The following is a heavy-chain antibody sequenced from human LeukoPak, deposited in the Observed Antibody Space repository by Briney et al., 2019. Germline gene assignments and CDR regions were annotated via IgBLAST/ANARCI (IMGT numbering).Heavy chain of an antibody. CDR3: ATTRDYYGNSGYTLLQD. V-gene: IGHV1-69*13. CDR2: IIPILGTS. CDR1: GSTFSTYA. J-gene: IGHJ1*01. D-gene: IGHD3-22*01. Sequence: SVKVSCKAPGSTFSTYAINWVRQAPGQGLEWMGGIIPILGTSNYAQRFQGRVTIIADESSGTAYMTLSSLRSEDTAVYYCATTRDYYGNSGYTLLQDWGQGTLVTVSS.